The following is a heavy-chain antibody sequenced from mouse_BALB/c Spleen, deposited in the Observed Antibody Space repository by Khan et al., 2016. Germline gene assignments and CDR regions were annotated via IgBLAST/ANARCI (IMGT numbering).Heavy chain of an antibody. D-gene: IGHD1-1*01. CDR3: ATSYYYGRSYYAMDY. V-gene: IGHV1-7*01. Sequence: VQLQESGAELAKPGASVKMSCKASGYTFTSYWMHWVKQRPGQGLEWIGYINPSTGYTEYNQKFKDKATLTADKSSSTAYMQLSSLTSEDSAVYYCATSYYYGRSYYAMDYWGQGTSVTVSS. CDR2: INPSTGYT. CDR1: GYTFTSYW. J-gene: IGHJ4*01.